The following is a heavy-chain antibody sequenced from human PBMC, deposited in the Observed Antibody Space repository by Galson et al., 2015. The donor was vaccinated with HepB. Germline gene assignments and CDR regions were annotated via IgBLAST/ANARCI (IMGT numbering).Heavy chain of an antibody. CDR2: IIPILGIA. V-gene: IGHV1-69*04. CDR3: ARGRCSSTSCYEGDY. D-gene: IGHD2-2*01. CDR1: GGTFSSYA. Sequence: SVKVSCKASGGTFSSYAISWVRQAPGQGLEWMGRIIPILGIANYAQKFQGRVTITADKSTSTAYMELSSLRSEDTAVYYCARGRCSSTSCYEGDYRGQGTLVTVSS. J-gene: IGHJ4*02.